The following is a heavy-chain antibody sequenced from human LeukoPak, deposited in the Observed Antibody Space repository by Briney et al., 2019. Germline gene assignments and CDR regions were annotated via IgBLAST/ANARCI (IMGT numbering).Heavy chain of an antibody. CDR1: GFTFSSYS. CDR3: AKAYDFWSGYYDY. CDR2: ISSSSSYI. D-gene: IGHD3-3*01. J-gene: IGHJ4*02. V-gene: IGHV3-21*01. Sequence: GGSLRLSCAASGFTFSSYSMNWVCQAPGKGLEWVSSISSSSSYIYYADSVKGRFTISRDNAKNSLYLQMNSLRAEDTAVYYCAKAYDFWSGYYDYWGQGTLVTVSS.